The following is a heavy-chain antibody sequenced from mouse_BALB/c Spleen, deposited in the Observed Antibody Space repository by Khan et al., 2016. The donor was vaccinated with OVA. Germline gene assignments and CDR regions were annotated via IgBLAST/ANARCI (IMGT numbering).Heavy chain of an antibody. Sequence: QVQLQQSGAELAKPGASVKMSCKASGYTFIIYWILWIKQRPGQGLEWIGYINPSTGYTAYNQNFKDKATLTADISSSTAYMQLSSLTSEDSAVYYCARRGLRWDFDYWGQGTTLTVSS. V-gene: IGHV1-7*01. J-gene: IGHJ2*01. CDR1: GYTFIIYW. CDR3: ARRGLRWDFDY. CDR2: INPSTGYT. D-gene: IGHD1-1*01.